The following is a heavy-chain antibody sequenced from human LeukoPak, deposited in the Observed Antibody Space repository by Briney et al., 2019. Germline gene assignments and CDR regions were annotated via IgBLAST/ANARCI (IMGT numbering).Heavy chain of an antibody. V-gene: IGHV4-34*01. CDR3: ARAYGSGSYLPY. CDR1: GGSFSSYY. D-gene: IGHD3-10*01. Sequence: SETLSLTCAVYGGSFSSYYWSWIRQPPGKGLEWIGEINHSGSTNYNPSLKSRVTISVDTSKNQFSLNLNSVTAADTAMYYCARAYGSGSYLPYWGQGSRVSVSS. J-gene: IGHJ4*02. CDR2: INHSGST.